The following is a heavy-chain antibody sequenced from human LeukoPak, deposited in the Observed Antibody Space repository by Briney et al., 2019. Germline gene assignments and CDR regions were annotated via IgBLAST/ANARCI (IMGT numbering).Heavy chain of an antibody. CDR2: IYYSGNT. V-gene: IGHV4-59*01. CDR3: ARSYCGGGSLGACDI. D-gene: IGHD2-15*01. CDR1: GGSISSYY. J-gene: IGHJ3*02. Sequence: SETLSLTCTVSGGSISSYYWSWIRQPPGKGLEWIGYIYYSGNTNYNPSLKSRVTISVDTSKNQFSLRLSSVTAADTAVYYCARSYCGGGSLGACDIGGKEPGVTVSS.